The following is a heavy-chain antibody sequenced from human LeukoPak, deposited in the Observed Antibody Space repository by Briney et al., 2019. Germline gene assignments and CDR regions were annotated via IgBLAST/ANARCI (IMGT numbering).Heavy chain of an antibody. D-gene: IGHD3-22*01. CDR2: INPNSGGT. CDR1: GYTFTGYY. J-gene: IGHJ4*02. Sequence: GASVKVSCKASGYTFTGYYMHWVRQAPGQGLEWMGRINPNSGGTNYAQKFQGRVTMTRDTSISTAYMELSRLRSDDTAVYYCARDHYYDSSGYYYWGQGTLVTVSS. V-gene: IGHV1-2*06. CDR3: ARDHYYDSSGYYY.